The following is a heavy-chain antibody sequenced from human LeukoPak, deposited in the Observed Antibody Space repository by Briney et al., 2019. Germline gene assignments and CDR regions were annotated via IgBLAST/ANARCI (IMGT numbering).Heavy chain of an antibody. CDR1: GGSISNRGYY. CDR2: LYYSVST. CDR3: ARVDSTVTAGGGYYLDY. V-gene: IGHV4-31*03. D-gene: IGHD4-17*01. J-gene: IGHJ4*02. Sequence: SETLSLTCTVSGGSISNRGYYWSWIRQHPGRGLEWIGYLYYSVSTYYNPSLKSRVTISVDTSKNQFSLKLSSVTAADTAVYYCARVDSTVTAGGGYYLDYWGQGTLVTVSS.